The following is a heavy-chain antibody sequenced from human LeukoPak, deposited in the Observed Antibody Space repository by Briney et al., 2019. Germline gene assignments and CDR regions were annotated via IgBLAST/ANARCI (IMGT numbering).Heavy chain of an antibody. CDR1: GGSFSDYY. V-gene: IGHV4-34*01. J-gene: IGHJ4*02. D-gene: IGHD1-26*01. CDR2: INHSGST. Sequence: PSETLSLTCAVYGGSFSDYYWSWIRQPPGKGLEWIGEINHSGSTNYNPSLTSRVTISVDTSKNQFSLRLSSVTAADTAVYYCARGGGSYYVDYWGQGTLVTVSS. CDR3: ARGGGSYYVDY.